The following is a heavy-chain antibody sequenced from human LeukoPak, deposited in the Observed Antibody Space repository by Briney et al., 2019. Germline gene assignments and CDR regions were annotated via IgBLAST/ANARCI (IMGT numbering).Heavy chain of an antibody. V-gene: IGHV4-39*01. D-gene: IGHD1-26*01. CDR2: VYYSGST. CDR3: ARHSYYPFDY. J-gene: IGHJ4*02. Sequence: SETLSLTCTVSGGSISSSSYYWGWIRQPPGKGLEWIGSVYYSGSTYYDPSLKSRVTISVDTSKNQFSLKLSSVTAADTAVYYCARHSYYPFDYWGQGTLVTVSS. CDR1: GGSISSSSYY.